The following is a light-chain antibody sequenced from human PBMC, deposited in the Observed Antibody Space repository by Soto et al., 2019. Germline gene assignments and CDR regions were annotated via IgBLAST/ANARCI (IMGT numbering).Light chain of an antibody. CDR2: KTS. V-gene: IGKV1-5*03. J-gene: IGKJ1*01. CDR1: ESIYSW. Sequence: IQMTQSPSTLSASVGDTVTITCRASESIYSWLAWYKQKPGQAPQLLIYKTSTLEGGVPSRFSGSGSGAEYTLTIRSRQPDDFSTSYCQEYNTNSRTFGPGTRV. CDR3: QEYNTNSRT.